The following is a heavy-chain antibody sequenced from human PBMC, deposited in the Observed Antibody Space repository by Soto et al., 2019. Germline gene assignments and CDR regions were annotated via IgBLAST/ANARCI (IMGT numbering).Heavy chain of an antibody. Sequence: QVQLVESGGGVVQPGRSLRLSCAASGFTFSSYGMHWVRQAPGKGLEWVAVISYDGSNKYYADSVKGRFTISRDNSKNTLYLQMNSLRAEDMAVYYCAKEMGREYKLLYYYYYYYMDVWGKGTTVTVSS. CDR1: GFTFSSYG. CDR3: AKEMGREYKLLYYYYYYYMDV. CDR2: ISYDGSNK. J-gene: IGHJ6*03. V-gene: IGHV3-30*18. D-gene: IGHD2-2*01.